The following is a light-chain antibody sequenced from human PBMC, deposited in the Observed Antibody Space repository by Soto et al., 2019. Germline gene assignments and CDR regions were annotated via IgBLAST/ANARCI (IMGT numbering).Light chain of an antibody. J-gene: IGLJ2*01. CDR2: YDD. V-gene: IGLV1-36*01. Sequence: QSVLTQPPSVSEAPRQRVTISCSGSSSNIGNNAVNWYQQLPGKYPKLLIYYDDLLPSGVSDRFSGSKSGTSASLAISGLQSEDEADYYCAAWDDSLNGVVFGGGTKLTVL. CDR3: AAWDDSLNGVV. CDR1: SSNIGNNA.